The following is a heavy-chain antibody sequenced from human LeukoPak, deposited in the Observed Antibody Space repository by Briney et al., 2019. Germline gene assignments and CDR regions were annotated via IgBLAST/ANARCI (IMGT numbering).Heavy chain of an antibody. J-gene: IGHJ5*02. V-gene: IGHV1-69*02. Sequence: SVKVSCKASGGTFSSYTISWVRQAPEQGLELMGRIIPILGIANYAQKFQGRVTITADKSTSTAYMELSSLRSEDTAVYYCARASPTEGIVVVPAAINNWFDPWGQGTLVTVSS. CDR2: IIPILGIA. CDR3: ARASPTEGIVVVPAAINNWFDP. D-gene: IGHD2-2*01. CDR1: GGTFSSYT.